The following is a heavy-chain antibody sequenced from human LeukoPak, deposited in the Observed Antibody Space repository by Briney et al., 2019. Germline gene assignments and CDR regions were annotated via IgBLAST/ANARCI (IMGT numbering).Heavy chain of an antibody. CDR2: TYTSGST. J-gene: IGHJ5*02. Sequence: SETLSLACTVAGGSVSSHCWGSVRQPAGRGREWIARTYTSGSTNYNPSLKSRVTMSVATSKPQFSLKLSSVTAADTAVYYCARGHEVVPAATNRFDPSGHRTLVTASS. CDR1: GGSVSSHC. CDR3: ARGHEVVPAATNRFDP. V-gene: IGHV4-4*07. D-gene: IGHD2-2*01.